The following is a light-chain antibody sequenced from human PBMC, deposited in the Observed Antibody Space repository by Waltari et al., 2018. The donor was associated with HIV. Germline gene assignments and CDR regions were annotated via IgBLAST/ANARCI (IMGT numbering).Light chain of an antibody. V-gene: IGKV1-39*01. CDR2: ISS. Sequence: DIQMTQSPSSLSASVGDRVTSTCRDRQSISSYLNWYQQKPRKDPNLLFCISSSLQTGVLSMFSGSGFCTDFTLTIISLQPEDFATYYCQQSYSTPQTFGGGTKVEIK. CDR1: QSISSY. CDR3: QQSYSTPQT. J-gene: IGKJ4*01.